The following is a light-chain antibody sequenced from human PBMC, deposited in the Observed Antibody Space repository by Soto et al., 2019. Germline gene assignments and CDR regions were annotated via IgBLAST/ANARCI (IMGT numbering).Light chain of an antibody. Sequence: SYELTQAPSVSLAPGETASIACGGDNIGRKSVHWYQQKPGQAPVVVMYYDRDRLSGIPERFSGSNSGNTATLTISWVEAGDEADYYCQVYDSSSDHFVFGTGTKLTVL. V-gene: IGLV3-21*04. CDR2: YDR. J-gene: IGLJ1*01. CDR3: QVYDSSSDHFV. CDR1: NIGRKS.